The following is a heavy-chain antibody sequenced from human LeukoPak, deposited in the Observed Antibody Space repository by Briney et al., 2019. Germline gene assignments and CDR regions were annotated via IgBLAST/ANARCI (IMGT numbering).Heavy chain of an antibody. Sequence: GASVKVSCKASGYTFTSYGISWVRQAPGQGLEWMGWISAYNGNTNYAQKFQGRVTITADESTSTAYMELSSLRSEDTAVYYCARGDAGDFWSGYYPHYFDYWGQGTLVTVSS. J-gene: IGHJ4*02. CDR1: GYTFTSYG. V-gene: IGHV1-18*01. D-gene: IGHD3-3*01. CDR3: ARGDAGDFWSGYYPHYFDY. CDR2: ISAYNGNT.